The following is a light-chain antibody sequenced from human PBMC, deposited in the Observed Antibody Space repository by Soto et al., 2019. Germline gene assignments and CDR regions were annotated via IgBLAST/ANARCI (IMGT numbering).Light chain of an antibody. CDR3: QKCKVAPFT. CDR1: QDITSY. Sequence: DIQMTQSPSSLSASVGDSVTITCRASQDITSYLAWYQQKPGKVPKLLIYAASTLQSGVPSRFSGSGSGTDFTLTISSLQPEDVATYYCQKCKVAPFTFGGGTKVDIK. CDR2: AAS. J-gene: IGKJ4*01. V-gene: IGKV1-27*01.